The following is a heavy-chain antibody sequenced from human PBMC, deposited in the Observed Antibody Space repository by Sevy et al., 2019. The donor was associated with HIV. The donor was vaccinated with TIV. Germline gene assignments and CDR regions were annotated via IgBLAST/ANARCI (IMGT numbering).Heavy chain of an antibody. CDR2: ISYDGINK. D-gene: IGHD1-26*01. CDR1: GFSFSNYA. V-gene: IGHV3-30*04. CDR3: ARDLPHLLPWELSRGSDY. Sequence: GGSLRLSCAASGFSFSNYAMHWVRQSPGKGLEWVAMISYDGINKDYADSVKGRFTLSRDNSKNTLFLQINSLRAEDTALYYCARDLPHLLPWELSRGSDYWGQGTLVTVSS. J-gene: IGHJ4*02.